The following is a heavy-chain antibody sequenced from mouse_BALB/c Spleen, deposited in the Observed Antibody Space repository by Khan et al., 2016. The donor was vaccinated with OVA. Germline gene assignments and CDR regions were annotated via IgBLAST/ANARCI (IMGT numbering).Heavy chain of an antibody. J-gene: IGHJ3*01. CDR2: ISSDGDYT. Sequence: EVELVESGGGLVKPGGSLTLSCAASGFTFSTYAMSWVRQTPEKRLVWVATISSDGDYTSYPHNVTGRFTISRDNAKNTLYLQMSSLGSEDTARYCCARSDYGNCAYGGQGTLVTGAA. CDR1: GFTFSTYA. V-gene: IGHV5-9-3*01. CDR3: ARSDYGNCAY. D-gene: IGHD2-1*01.